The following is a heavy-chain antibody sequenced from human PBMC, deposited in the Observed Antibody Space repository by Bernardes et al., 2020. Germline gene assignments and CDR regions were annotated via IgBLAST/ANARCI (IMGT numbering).Heavy chain of an antibody. J-gene: IGHJ4*02. CDR3: AKGKYDFNYGAGCDY. CDR1: GFTFSSYA. CDR2: LRGIGDIP. D-gene: IGHD3-16*01. Sequence: GGSLRLSCAASGFTFSSYAMTWVRQAPGKGLEWVSGLRGIGDIPTYADSVKGRFTISRDNSKNTLYLQMNSLRAEDTAIYYCAKGKYDFNYGAGCDYWGQGTLVTVSS. V-gene: IGHV3-23*01.